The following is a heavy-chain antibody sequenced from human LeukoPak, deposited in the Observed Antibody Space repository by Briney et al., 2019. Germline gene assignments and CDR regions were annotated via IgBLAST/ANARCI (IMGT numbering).Heavy chain of an antibody. D-gene: IGHD2-2*01. CDR1: GFTFSSYG. CDR2: ISYDGSNK. CDR3: TTDDIVVVPALRWFDP. Sequence: PGGSLRLSCAASGFTFSSYGMHWVRRAPGKGLEWVAVISYDGSNKYYADSVKGRFTISRDNSKNTLYLQMNSLKTEDTAVYYCTTDDIVVVPALRWFDPWGQGTLVTVSS. J-gene: IGHJ5*02. V-gene: IGHV3-30*03.